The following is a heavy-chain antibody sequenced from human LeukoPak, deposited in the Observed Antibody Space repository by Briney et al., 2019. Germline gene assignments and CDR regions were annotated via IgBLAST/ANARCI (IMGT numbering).Heavy chain of an antibody. CDR3: ANELYDILTGYYHDAFDI. V-gene: IGHV3-30*04. Sequence: GGSLRLSCAASGFTFSNYAMHWVRQAPGKGLEWVAIISYDGSNKYYADSVKGRFTISRDNSKNTLYLQMNSLRAEDTAVYYCANELYDILTGYYHDAFDIWSQGTMVTVSS. CDR2: ISYDGSNK. J-gene: IGHJ3*02. CDR1: GFTFSNYA. D-gene: IGHD3-9*01.